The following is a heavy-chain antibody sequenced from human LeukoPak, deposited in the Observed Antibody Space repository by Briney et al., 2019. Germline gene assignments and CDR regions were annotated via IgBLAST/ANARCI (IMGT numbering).Heavy chain of an antibody. CDR3: AKVGVSGSYKFYFDH. J-gene: IGHJ4*02. CDR1: GFTFSSYG. CDR2: ISSDGSEK. D-gene: IGHD3-9*01. Sequence: GGSLRLSCAASGFTFSSYGMHWVRQAPGKGLEWVAVISSDGSEKYSADSVQGRFTISRDNSKNTLYLQMNSLRPEDTAVYYCAKVGVSGSYKFYFDHWGQGTLVTVSS. V-gene: IGHV3-30*18.